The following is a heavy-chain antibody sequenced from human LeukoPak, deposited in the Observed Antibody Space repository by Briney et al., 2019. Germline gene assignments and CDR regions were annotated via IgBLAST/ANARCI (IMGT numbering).Heavy chain of an antibody. CDR2: ISGDGGST. CDR3: AKKGPPRCSGGSCYSPVDY. J-gene: IGHJ4*02. CDR1: GFTFDDYA. V-gene: IGHV3-43*02. D-gene: IGHD2-15*01. Sequence: GGSLRLSCAASGFTFDDYAMHWVRQAPGKGLEWVSLISGDGGSTYYADSVRGRLTISRDNSKNSLYLQMNSLRTEDTALYYCAKKGPPRCSGGSCYSPVDYRGQGTLVTVSS.